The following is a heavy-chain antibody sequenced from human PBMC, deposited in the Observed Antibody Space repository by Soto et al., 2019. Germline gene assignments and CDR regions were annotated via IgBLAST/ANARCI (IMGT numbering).Heavy chain of an antibody. V-gene: IGHV1-8*01. CDR2: MNPNSGNT. CDR1: GYTFTSYD. Sequence: GASVKVSCKASGYTFTSYDINWVRQATGQGLEWMGWMNPNSGNTGYAQKFQGRVTMTRNTSISTAYMELSSLRSEDTAVYYCASLQVWAPNYYGMDVWGQGTRVTVSS. J-gene: IGHJ6*02. CDR3: ASLQVWAPNYYGMDV. D-gene: IGHD1-1*01.